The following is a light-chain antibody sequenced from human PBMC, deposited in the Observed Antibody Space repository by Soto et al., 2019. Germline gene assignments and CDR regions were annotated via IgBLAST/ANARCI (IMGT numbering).Light chain of an antibody. CDR2: TAS. CDR1: QNVRSN. CDR3: LQYNNWVPT. J-gene: IGKJ1*01. Sequence: EIVMTQSPGTLSVSPGERATLSCRASQNVRSNLAWYQQKPGQPPRLLIYTASTRATGIPARFSGSGSGTEFTLTITSLKSEDFAVYYCLQYNNWVPTFGRGNKVEFK. V-gene: IGKV3-15*01.